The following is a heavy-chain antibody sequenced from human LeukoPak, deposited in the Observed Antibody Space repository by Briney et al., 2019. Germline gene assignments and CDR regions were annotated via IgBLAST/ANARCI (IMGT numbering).Heavy chain of an antibody. Sequence: PSETLSLTCTVFGGSISSGGYYWSWIRQHPGKGLEWIGYIYYSGSTYYNPSLKSRVTISVDTSKNQFSLKLSSVTAADTAVYYCARGGSSWYGGYNWFDPWGQGTLVTVSS. CDR1: GGSISSGGYY. D-gene: IGHD6-13*01. V-gene: IGHV4-61*08. CDR3: ARGGSSWYGGYNWFDP. J-gene: IGHJ5*02. CDR2: IYYSGST.